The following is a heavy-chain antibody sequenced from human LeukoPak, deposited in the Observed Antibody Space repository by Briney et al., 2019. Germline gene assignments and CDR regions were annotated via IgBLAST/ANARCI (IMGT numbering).Heavy chain of an antibody. V-gene: IGHV1-18*01. CDR1: GYTFTTYG. Sequence: ASVKVSCKASGYTFTTYGISWVRQAPGQGLEWLGWISGDNGDTNYAQNLQGRVTMTTDTSTSTAYMELRSLTYDDTAVYYCARDRYGVRSGSCDYWGQGTPVTVSS. CDR2: ISGDNGDT. D-gene: IGHD1-26*01. J-gene: IGHJ4*02. CDR3: ARDRYGVRSGSCDY.